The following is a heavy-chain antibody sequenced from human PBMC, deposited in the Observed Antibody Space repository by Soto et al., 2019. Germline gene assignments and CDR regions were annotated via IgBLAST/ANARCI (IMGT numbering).Heavy chain of an antibody. CDR1: GFTFSNAW. J-gene: IGHJ4*02. Sequence: GGSLRLSCAASGFTFSNAWMSWVRQAPGKGLEWVGRIKSKTDGGTTDYAAPVKGRFTISRDDSKNTLYLQMNSLKTEDTAVYYCTSWYYDILTGFSIFAYWGQGTLVTVSS. CDR3: TSWYYDILTGFSIFAY. V-gene: IGHV3-15*01. CDR2: IKSKTDGGTT. D-gene: IGHD3-9*01.